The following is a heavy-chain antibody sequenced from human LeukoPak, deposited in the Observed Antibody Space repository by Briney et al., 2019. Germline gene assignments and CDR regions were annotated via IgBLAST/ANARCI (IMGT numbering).Heavy chain of an antibody. CDR3: AGTTGRYFEY. J-gene: IGHJ4*02. D-gene: IGHD1-26*01. CDR1: GDSINPYY. V-gene: IGHV4-59*01. CDR2: IFYRGST. Sequence: SETLSLTCTVSGDSINPYYWSWIRQPPEGGLEWIGYIFYRGSTNYNAALKSRVAISLDTSKNQFSLKLNSVSAADTAVYYCAGTTGRYFEYWGQGILVTVSS.